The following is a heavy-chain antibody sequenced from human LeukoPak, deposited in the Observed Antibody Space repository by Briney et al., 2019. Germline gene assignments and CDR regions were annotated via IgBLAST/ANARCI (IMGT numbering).Heavy chain of an antibody. CDR1: GFTFSVHG. J-gene: IGHJ4*02. Sequence: GGSLRLSCVASGFTFSVHGMTWVRQAPGEGLVWVSRINSDGSSTSYADSVKGRFTISRDNAKNTLYLQMNSLRAEDTAVYYCARDGGTAAYDYWGQGTLVTVSS. CDR2: INSDGSST. V-gene: IGHV3-74*01. D-gene: IGHD6-13*01. CDR3: ARDGGTAAYDY.